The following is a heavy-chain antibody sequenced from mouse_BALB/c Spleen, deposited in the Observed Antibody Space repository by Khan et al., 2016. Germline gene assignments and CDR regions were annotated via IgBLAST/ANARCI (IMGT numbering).Heavy chain of an antibody. CDR2: ISDGGSYT. J-gene: IGHJ1*01. Sequence: EVELVESGGGLVRPGGSLRLSCAASGFSFSDYYMYWVRQTPEKRLEWVATISDGGSYTYYSDSVKGRFTISIDNAKNNLYLQLSSLRFEDTAMYYCARTHSNNGYFSVWGAGTTVTVSS. V-gene: IGHV5-4*02. D-gene: IGHD2-5*01. CDR1: GFSFSDYY. CDR3: ARTHSNNGYFSV.